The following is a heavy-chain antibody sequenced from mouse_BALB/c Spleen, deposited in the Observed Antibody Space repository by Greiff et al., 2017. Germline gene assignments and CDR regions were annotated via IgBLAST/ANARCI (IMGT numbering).Heavy chain of an antibody. Sequence: VQLQQSGAELVRPGVSVKISCKGSGYTFTDYAMHWVKQSHAKSLEWIGVISTYYGDASYNQKFKGKATMTVDKSSSTAYMELARLTSEDSAIYYCARGATATNYYAMDYWGQGTSVTVSS. CDR1: GYTFTDYA. D-gene: IGHD1-2*01. CDR3: ARGATATNYYAMDY. V-gene: IGHV1S137*01. CDR2: ISTYYGDA. J-gene: IGHJ4*01.